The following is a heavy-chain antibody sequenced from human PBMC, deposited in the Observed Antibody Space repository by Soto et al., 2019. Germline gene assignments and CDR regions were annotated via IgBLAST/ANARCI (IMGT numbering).Heavy chain of an antibody. CDR2: IKQDGSEK. CDR3: ARLLLWFGESLPSFDY. D-gene: IGHD3-10*01. CDR1: GFTFSSYW. Sequence: GGSLRLSCAASGFTFSSYWMSWVRQAPGKGLEWVANIKQDGSEKYYVDSVKGRFTISRDNAKNSLYLQMNSLRAEDTAVYYCARLLLWFGESLPSFDYWGQGTLVTVSS. J-gene: IGHJ4*02. V-gene: IGHV3-7*01.